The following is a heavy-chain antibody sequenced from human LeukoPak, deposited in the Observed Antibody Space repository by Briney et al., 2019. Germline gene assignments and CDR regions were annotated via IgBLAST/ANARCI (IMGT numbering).Heavy chain of an antibody. J-gene: IGHJ4*02. CDR1: GYTFTGYN. CDR2: INPNSGGT. CDR3: ARGDGPIFTLGYCSSTSCSTFDY. V-gene: IGHV1-2*02. D-gene: IGHD2-2*01. Sequence: ASVKVSCKASGYTFTGYNMQWLRQAPGQGLEWMGWINPNSGGTNYAQKFQGRVTMTRDTSISTAYMELSRLRSDDTAVYYCARGDGPIFTLGYCSSTSCSTFDYWGQGTLVTVSS.